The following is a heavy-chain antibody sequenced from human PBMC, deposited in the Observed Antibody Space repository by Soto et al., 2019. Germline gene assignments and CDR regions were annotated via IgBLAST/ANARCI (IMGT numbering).Heavy chain of an antibody. D-gene: IGHD1-1*01. CDR1: GHRVPICCAA. J-gene: IGHJ5*02. Sequence: SHTVSLMRGICGHRVPICCAAWDSITQSPSRVLEWLGRTYYTSKWYNDYAISVKSRITINPDTSKNQFSLQLSSVIPEDTAVYYCARAPFGSDRYTLEPFDPWGQGTLVTVSS. CDR2: TYYTSKWYN. V-gene: IGHV6-1*01. CDR3: ARAPFGSDRYTLEPFDP.